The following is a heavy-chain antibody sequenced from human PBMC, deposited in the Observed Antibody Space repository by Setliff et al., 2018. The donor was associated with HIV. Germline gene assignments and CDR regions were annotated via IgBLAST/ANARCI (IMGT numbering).Heavy chain of an antibody. Sequence: AASVKVSCKASGYTFTSYAMHWVRQAPGQRLEWMGWINAGNGNTKYSQKFQGRVTITRDTSASTAYMELSSLRSEDTAVYYCARTPLHYYDSSGYYFFDYWGQGTLVTVSS. CDR1: GYTFTSYA. D-gene: IGHD3-22*01. J-gene: IGHJ4*02. V-gene: IGHV1-3*01. CDR3: ARTPLHYYDSSGYYFFDY. CDR2: INAGNGNT.